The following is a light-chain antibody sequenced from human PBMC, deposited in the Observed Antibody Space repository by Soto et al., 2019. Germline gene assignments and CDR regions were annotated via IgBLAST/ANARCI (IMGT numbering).Light chain of an antibody. V-gene: IGKV1-33*01. Sequence: DIQMTQSPSSLSASVGDRVTITCQASQDINNYLNWYQQKPGKAPKLLIYDASNLETGVPSGFSGSGSGTHFTFTISSLQPEDIATYYCQQYDNRPLTFGGGTKVDIK. J-gene: IGKJ4*01. CDR2: DAS. CDR1: QDINNY. CDR3: QQYDNRPLT.